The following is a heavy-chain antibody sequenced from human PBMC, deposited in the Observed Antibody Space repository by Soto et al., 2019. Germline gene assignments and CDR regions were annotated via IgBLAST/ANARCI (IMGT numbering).Heavy chain of an antibody. D-gene: IGHD3-10*01. CDR3: ARVGGGLASLGYYGMDV. Sequence: ASVKVSCKASGYTFIGHYIHWVRQAPGQGLEWMGWINPNSGGTNYAQRFQGWVTMTRDGSISTAYMELSRLKSDDTAVYYCARVGGGLASLGYYGMDVWGQGTTVTVSS. V-gene: IGHV1-2*04. J-gene: IGHJ6*02. CDR2: INPNSGGT. CDR1: GYTFIGHY.